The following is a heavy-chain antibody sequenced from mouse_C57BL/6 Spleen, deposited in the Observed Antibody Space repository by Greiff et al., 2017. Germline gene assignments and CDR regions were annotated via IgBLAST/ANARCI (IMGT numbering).Heavy chain of an antibody. Sequence: VQLQQSGPGLVQPSQSLSITCTVSGFSLTSYGVHWVRQSPGKGLEWLGVIWSGGSTDYNAAFISRLSISKDNSKSQVFFKMNSLQADDTAIYYCARNYYGSSYVYYFDYWGKGTTVTVSS. J-gene: IGHJ2*01. V-gene: IGHV2-2*01. D-gene: IGHD1-1*01. CDR1: GFSLTSYG. CDR3: ARNYYGSSYVYYFDY. CDR2: IWSGGST.